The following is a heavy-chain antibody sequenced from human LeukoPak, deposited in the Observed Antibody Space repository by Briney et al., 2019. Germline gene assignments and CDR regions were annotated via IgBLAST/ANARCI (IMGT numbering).Heavy chain of an antibody. Sequence: PGGSLRLSCAASGFTFSVYYINWIRQAPGKGLEWVSHISSSTGYTNYADSVKGRFTISRDNTKNSLYLQMNSLRAEDTAVYYCARDAADYNDTSGYYDGFDIWGQGTMVTVSS. CDR2: ISSSTGYT. CDR1: GFTFSVYY. D-gene: IGHD3-22*01. J-gene: IGHJ3*02. V-gene: IGHV3-11*05. CDR3: ARDAADYNDTSGYYDGFDI.